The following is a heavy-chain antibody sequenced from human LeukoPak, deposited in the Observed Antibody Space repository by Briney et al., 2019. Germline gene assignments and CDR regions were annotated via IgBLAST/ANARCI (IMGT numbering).Heavy chain of an antibody. CDR1: GGSFSGYY. Sequence: PSETLSLTCAVYGGSFSGYYWSWIRQPPGKGLEWIGEINHSGSTNYNPSLKSRVTISVDTSKNQFSLRLSSVTAADTAVYYCAGDYGGNSLDVFDIWGRGTTVTVSS. J-gene: IGHJ3*02. D-gene: IGHD4-23*01. CDR3: AGDYGGNSLDVFDI. V-gene: IGHV4-34*01. CDR2: INHSGST.